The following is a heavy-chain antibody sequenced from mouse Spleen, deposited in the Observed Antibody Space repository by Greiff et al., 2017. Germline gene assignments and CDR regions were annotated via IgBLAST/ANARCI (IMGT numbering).Heavy chain of an antibody. CDR2: IYPYNGGT. D-gene: IGHD2-10*01. Sequence: VQLQQSGPELVKPGASVKISCKASGYTFTDYNMHWVKQSHGKSLEWIGYIYPYNGGTGYNQKFKSKATLTVDNSSSTAYMELRSLTSEDSAVYYCARPAYYGNPWFAYWGQGTLVTVSA. CDR1: GYTFTDYN. CDR3: ARPAYYGNPWFAY. V-gene: IGHV1S29*02. J-gene: IGHJ3*01.